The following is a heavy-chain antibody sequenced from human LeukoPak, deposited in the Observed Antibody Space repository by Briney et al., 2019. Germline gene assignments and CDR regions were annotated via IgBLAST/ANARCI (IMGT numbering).Heavy chain of an antibody. CDR1: GYTFTGYY. CDR3: ARDVIVPAANWFDP. V-gene: IGHV1-2*02. CDR2: INPNSGGT. D-gene: IGHD2-2*01. J-gene: IGHJ5*02. Sequence: ASVKVSCKASGYTFTGYYMHWVRQAPGQGLEWMGWINPNSGGTNYAQKFQGRVTITRDTSISTAYKELSRLRSDDTAVYYCARDVIVPAANWFDPWGQGTLVTVSS.